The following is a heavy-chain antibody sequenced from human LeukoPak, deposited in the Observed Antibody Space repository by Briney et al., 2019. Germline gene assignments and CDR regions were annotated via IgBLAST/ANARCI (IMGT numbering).Heavy chain of an antibody. D-gene: IGHD6-13*01. V-gene: IGHV3-23*01. CDR1: GFTFSHYA. CDR2: ISGSGSDT. J-gene: IGHJ1*01. CDR3: ANVIIVAAGYEYFQH. Sequence: GGSLRLSCAASGFTFSHYAMSWVRQAPGKGLERVSGISGSGSDTFYADSVKGRFTISRDNSKNTLYLQMSSLRAEDTAVYYCANVIIVAAGYEYFQHWGEGTLVSVSS.